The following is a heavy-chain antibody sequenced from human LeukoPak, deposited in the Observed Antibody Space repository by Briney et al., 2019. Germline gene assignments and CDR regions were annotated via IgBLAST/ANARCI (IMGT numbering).Heavy chain of an antibody. CDR1: GGSFSGYY. J-gene: IGHJ4*02. CDR3: ARDTVAAAGED. Sequence: ETLSLTCAVYGGSFSGYYWSWVRQAPGKGLEWVSYISSSSSTIYYADSVKGRFTISRDNAKNSLYLQMNSLRAEDTAVYYCARDTVAAAGEDWGQGTLVTVSS. D-gene: IGHD6-13*01. CDR2: ISSSSSTI. V-gene: IGHV3-48*01.